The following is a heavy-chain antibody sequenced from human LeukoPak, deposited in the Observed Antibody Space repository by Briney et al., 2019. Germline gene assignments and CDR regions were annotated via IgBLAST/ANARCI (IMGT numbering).Heavy chain of an antibody. CDR2: ISGSGDST. CDR3: AKDDEWELLVDY. CDR1: GFTFSSYA. J-gene: IGHJ4*02. D-gene: IGHD1-26*01. V-gene: IGHV3-23*01. Sequence: ESLRLSCAASGFTFSSYAMSWVRQAPGKGLEWVSAISGSGDSTYYADSVKGRFTISRDNSKNTLYLQMNSLRAEDTAVYYCAKDDEWELLVDYWGQGTLVTVSS.